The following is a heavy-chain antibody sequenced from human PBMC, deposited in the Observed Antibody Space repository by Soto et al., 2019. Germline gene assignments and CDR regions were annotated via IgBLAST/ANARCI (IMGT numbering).Heavy chain of an antibody. CDR3: VRDGTKTLRDWFDP. Sequence: SETLSLTCTVSGASISGFYWSWIRKSAGKGLEWIGRIYATGTTDYNPSLKSRVMMSVDTSKKQFSLKLGSVTAADTAVYYCVRDGTKTLRDWFDPWGQGISVTVSS. V-gene: IGHV4-4*07. CDR1: GASISGFY. CDR2: IYATGTT. J-gene: IGHJ5*02. D-gene: IGHD1-1*01.